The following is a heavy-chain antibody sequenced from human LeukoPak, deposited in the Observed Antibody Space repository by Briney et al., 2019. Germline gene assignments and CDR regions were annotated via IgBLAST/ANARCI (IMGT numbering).Heavy chain of an antibody. CDR3: ARDSYYYDSSGYQH. Sequence: SETLSLTCTVSGGSISSYYWSWIRQPPGKGLEWIGDIYYSGSTNYNPSLKGRVTISVDTSKNQFSLKLSSVTAADTAVYYCARDSYYYDSSGYQHWGQGTLVTVSS. CDR2: IYYSGST. V-gene: IGHV4-59*01. CDR1: GGSISSYY. D-gene: IGHD3-22*01. J-gene: IGHJ1*01.